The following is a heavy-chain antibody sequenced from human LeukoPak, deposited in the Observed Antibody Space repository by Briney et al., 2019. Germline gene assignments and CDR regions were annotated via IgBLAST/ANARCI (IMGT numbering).Heavy chain of an antibody. D-gene: IGHD5-12*01. CDR3: AISSVGYSGYESFDY. J-gene: IGHJ4*02. CDR1: GGSISSSSYY. V-gene: IGHV4-39*01. Sequence: SETLSLTCTVSGGSISSSSYYWGWIRQPPGKGLEWIGSIYYSGSTYYNPSLKSRVTISVDTSKNQFSLKLSSVTAADTAVYYCAISSVGYSGYESFDYWSQGTLVTVSS. CDR2: IYYSGST.